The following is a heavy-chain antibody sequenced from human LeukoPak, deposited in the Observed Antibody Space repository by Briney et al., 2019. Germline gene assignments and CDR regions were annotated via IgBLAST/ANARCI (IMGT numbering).Heavy chain of an antibody. D-gene: IGHD6-13*01. J-gene: IGHJ4*02. Sequence: PGGSLRLSCAASGFTFSSYAMHWVRQAPGKGLEWVAVISYDGSNKYYADSVKGRFTISRDNSKNTLYLQMNSLRAEDTAVYYCARDRSLDQFPGIAAAGPFDYWGQGTLVTVSS. CDR3: ARDRSLDQFPGIAAAGPFDY. V-gene: IGHV3-30-3*01. CDR1: GFTFSSYA. CDR2: ISYDGSNK.